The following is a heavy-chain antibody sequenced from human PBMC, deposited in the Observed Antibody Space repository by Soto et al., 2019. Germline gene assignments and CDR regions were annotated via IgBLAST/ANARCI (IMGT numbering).Heavy chain of an antibody. CDR1: GFTFSSYA. CDR2: ISGRGGST. CDR3: AKDCSSTSCYHNY. Sequence: GGSLRLSCAASGFTFSSYAMSWVRQTPGKGLEWVSAISGRGGSTYYADSVKGRFTNSRDNSKNTLYLQMNSLRAEDTAVYYCAKDCSSTSCYHNYWGQGTLVTVSS. J-gene: IGHJ4*02. D-gene: IGHD2-2*01. V-gene: IGHV3-23*01.